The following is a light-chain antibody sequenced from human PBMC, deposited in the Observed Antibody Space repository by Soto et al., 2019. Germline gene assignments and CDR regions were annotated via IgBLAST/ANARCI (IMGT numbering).Light chain of an antibody. Sequence: QSALTQPASVSGSPGQWITISCTGTSSDIGYYNYVSWYQQDPGKAPKLIIYEVSNRPSGVSNRFSGSKSGNTASPTISGLQAEDEADYYCTSYTRSSTLVVFGGGTKLTVL. J-gene: IGLJ3*02. CDR3: TSYTRSSTLVV. V-gene: IGLV2-14*01. CDR1: SSDIGYYNY. CDR2: EVS.